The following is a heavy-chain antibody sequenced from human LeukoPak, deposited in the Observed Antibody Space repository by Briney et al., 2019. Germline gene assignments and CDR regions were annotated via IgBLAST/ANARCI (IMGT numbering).Heavy chain of an antibody. CDR1: GFTFSSYA. Sequence: HPGGSLRLSCAASGFTFSSYAMSWVRQAPGKGLEWVSAISGSGGSTYYADSVKGRFTISRDNSKNTLYLQMNSLRAEDTAVYYCAATTVVTPCWFDPWGQGTLVTVSS. CDR3: AATTVVTPCWFDP. D-gene: IGHD4-23*01. V-gene: IGHV3-23*01. J-gene: IGHJ5*02. CDR2: ISGSGGST.